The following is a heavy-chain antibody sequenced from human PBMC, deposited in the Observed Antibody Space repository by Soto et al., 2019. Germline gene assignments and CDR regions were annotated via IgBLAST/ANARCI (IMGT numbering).Heavy chain of an antibody. J-gene: IGHJ4*02. CDR3: ARGGEDIVVVTAMIGMIDY. CDR1: GYTFTSYY. CDR2: INPSGGST. D-gene: IGHD2-21*02. V-gene: IGHV1-46*01. Sequence: ASVKVSCKASGYTFTSYYMHWVRQAPGQGLEWMGIINPSGGSTSYAQKFQGRVTMTRDTSTSTVYMELSSLRSEDTAVYYCARGGEDIVVVTAMIGMIDYWGPGTLVTVSS.